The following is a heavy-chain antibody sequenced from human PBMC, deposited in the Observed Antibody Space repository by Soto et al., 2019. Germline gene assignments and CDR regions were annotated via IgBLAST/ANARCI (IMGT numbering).Heavy chain of an antibody. CDR1: GGSMTNGYYY. V-gene: IGHV4-30-4*01. Sequence: SETLSLTCTVSGGSMTNGYYYWCWLRQYPGKDLESVGHIYNIEGTYSNPSLESRVTISLDTPNNQFSLKLTSVTSADTAVYYCARGPSSDKVDYCCQRTLVTVSS. J-gene: IGHJ4*02. D-gene: IGHD3-10*01. CDR2: IYNIEGT. CDR3: ARGPSSDKVDY.